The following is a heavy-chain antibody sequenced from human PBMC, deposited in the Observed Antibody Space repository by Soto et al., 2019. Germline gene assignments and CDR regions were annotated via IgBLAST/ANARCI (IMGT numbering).Heavy chain of an antibody. J-gene: IGHJ4*02. CDR2: GGST. V-gene: IGHV3-23*01. Sequence: GGSTYYADSVKGRFTISRDNSKNTLYLQMNSLRAEDTAVYYCAKSGERVLAARLFYFDYWGQGTVVTVSS. CDR3: AKSGERVLAARLFYFDY. D-gene: IGHD6-6*01.